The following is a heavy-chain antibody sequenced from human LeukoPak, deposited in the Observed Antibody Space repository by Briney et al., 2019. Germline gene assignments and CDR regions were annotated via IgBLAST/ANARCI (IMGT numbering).Heavy chain of an antibody. CDR1: GDSVSSNSAA. J-gene: IGHJ4*02. CDR2: TYYRSKWYN. D-gene: IGHD6-19*01. CDR3: ATGRGWSIYL. V-gene: IGHV6-1*01. Sequence: SQTLSLTCAISGDSVSSNSAALNWIRQSPSRGLEWLGRTYYRSKWYNDYAVSVKSRITINPDTSKNQFSLQLNSVTPEDTAVYYCATGRGWSIYLWGQGTLVTVSS.